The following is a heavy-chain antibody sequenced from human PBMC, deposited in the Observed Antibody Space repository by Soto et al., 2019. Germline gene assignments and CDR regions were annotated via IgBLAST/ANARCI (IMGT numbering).Heavy chain of an antibody. CDR3: GRFDRAAPPPI. CDR1: GFSFSSNW. V-gene: IGHV3-74*01. J-gene: IGHJ3*02. CDR2: ISADGSST. Sequence: EVQLVESGGGLVQPGGSLRLSCVASGFSFSSNWMHWVRHAPGKGPVWVSRISADGSSTHYADLVKGRFTISRDNAKNTLYLQMNSLRVEDAAVYYCGRFDRAAPPPIWGEGTMVTVSS. D-gene: IGHD3-22*01.